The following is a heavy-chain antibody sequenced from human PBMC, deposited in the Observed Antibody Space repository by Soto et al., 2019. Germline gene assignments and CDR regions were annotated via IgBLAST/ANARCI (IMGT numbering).Heavy chain of an antibody. CDR1: GFIFSNYG. D-gene: IGHD3-3*01. Sequence: QVQLVESGGGVVQPGRSRRLSCAASGFIFSNYGMHWVRQAPGKGLEWVAVTSYDGTKKYYGDSVKGRFTISRDNSMNTRYLQIDSLSAEDTAVYYCAKELGLWSGYLDAFDIWGQGTMVTVS. V-gene: IGHV3-30*18. CDR3: AKELGLWSGYLDAFDI. J-gene: IGHJ3*02. CDR2: TSYDGTKK.